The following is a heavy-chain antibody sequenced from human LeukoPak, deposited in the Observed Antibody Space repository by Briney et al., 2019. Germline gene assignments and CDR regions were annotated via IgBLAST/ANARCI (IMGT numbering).Heavy chain of an antibody. CDR3: ARDAGVHDYDILTGYYNHLNWFDP. D-gene: IGHD3-9*01. J-gene: IGHJ5*02. V-gene: IGHV1-69*05. CDR1: GYTFTSYG. CDR2: IIPIFGTA. Sequence: GASVKVPCKASGYTFTSYGISWVRQAPGQGLEWMGGIIPIFGTANYAQKFQGRVTITTDESTSTAYMELSSLRSEDTAVYYCARDAGVHDYDILTGYYNHLNWFDPWGQGTLVTVSS.